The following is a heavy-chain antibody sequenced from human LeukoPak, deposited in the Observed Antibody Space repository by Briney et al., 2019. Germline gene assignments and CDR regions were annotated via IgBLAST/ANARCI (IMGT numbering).Heavy chain of an antibody. V-gene: IGHV1-69*05. CDR3: ARVNGYCTSTSCHDY. CDR2: IIPIFGTA. Sequence: ASVKVPCKASGGTFSSYAISWVRQAPGQGLEWMGGIIPIFGTANYAQKFQGRVTMTTDTSTSTDTSTNTAYMELRSLTSDDTAVYYCARVNGYCTSTSCHDYWGQGTLVTVSS. CDR1: GGTFSSYA. J-gene: IGHJ4*02. D-gene: IGHD2-2*01.